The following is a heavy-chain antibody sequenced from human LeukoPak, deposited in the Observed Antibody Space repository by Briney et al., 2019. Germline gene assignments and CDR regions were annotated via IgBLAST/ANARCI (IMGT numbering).Heavy chain of an antibody. CDR3: AGEERTDYYGMDV. Sequence: GGSLRLSCAASGFTVSSNYMTWVRQAPGKGLEWLSIIYSVGITYYADSVKGRFTISRDSSKNTLYLQMNSLRAEDTAVYYCAGEERTDYYGMDVWGQGTTVTVSS. CDR1: GFTVSSNY. V-gene: IGHV3-66*01. J-gene: IGHJ6*02. D-gene: IGHD1-1*01. CDR2: IYSVGIT.